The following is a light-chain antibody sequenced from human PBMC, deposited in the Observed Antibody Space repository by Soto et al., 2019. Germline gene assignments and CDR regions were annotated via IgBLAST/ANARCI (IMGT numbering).Light chain of an antibody. CDR1: SSDIGGYND. Sequence: QSALTQPASVSGSPGQSITISCTGTSSDIGGYNDVSWYQQQPGKAPNLMIYGVSDRPSGVSTRFSGSRSGNTASLTISGPQGEEEDDYYGSSYTSSSTGVFGGGTKLTVL. CDR3: SSYTSSSTGV. CDR2: GVS. V-gene: IGLV2-14*01. J-gene: IGLJ2*01.